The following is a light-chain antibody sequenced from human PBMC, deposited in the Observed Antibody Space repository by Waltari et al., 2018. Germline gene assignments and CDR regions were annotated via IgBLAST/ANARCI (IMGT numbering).Light chain of an antibody. Sequence: EIVLTQSPATLSLSPGERATLSCRASQSVSTFLAWYQQKPGQAPRLLIYHASNRATGSPARFSGRGSGTNFTLTISGLEPEDFAVYYCQQRANWPPLSFGGGTRVEIK. CDR1: QSVSTF. CDR2: HAS. V-gene: IGKV3-11*01. CDR3: QQRANWPPLS. J-gene: IGKJ4*01.